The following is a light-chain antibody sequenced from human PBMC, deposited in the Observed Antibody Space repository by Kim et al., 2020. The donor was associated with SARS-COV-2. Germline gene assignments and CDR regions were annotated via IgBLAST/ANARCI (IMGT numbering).Light chain of an antibody. CDR1: SLSDQY. J-gene: IGLJ3*02. CDR3: QSADKGAVYPV. Sequence: SYELTQPPSVSVSPGQTAWITCSGDSLSDQYVYWYQQKPGQAPVLVIYKDTERPSGIPERFSGSSSGTLTISGVQAEDEADYYCQSADKGAVYPVFGGG. V-gene: IGLV3-25*03. CDR2: KDT.